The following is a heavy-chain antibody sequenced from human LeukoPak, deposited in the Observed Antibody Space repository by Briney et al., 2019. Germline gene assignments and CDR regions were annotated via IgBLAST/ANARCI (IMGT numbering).Heavy chain of an antibody. CDR2: INSDGSST. D-gene: IGHD3-22*01. V-gene: IGHV3-74*01. CDR1: GFIFSSYW. CDR3: ASEYYYDSSGVDY. Sequence: PGGSLRLSCAASGFIFSSYWMHWVRQVPGKGLVWVSRINSDGSSTSYADSVKGRFSISRDNAKNTLYLQMSSLRAEDTAVYYCASEYYYDSSGVDYWGQGTLVTVS. J-gene: IGHJ4*02.